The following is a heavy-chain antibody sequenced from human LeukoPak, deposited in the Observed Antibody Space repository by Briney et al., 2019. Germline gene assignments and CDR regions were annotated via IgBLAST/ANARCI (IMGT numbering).Heavy chain of an antibody. D-gene: IGHD6-13*01. V-gene: IGHV3-30*02. Sequence: PGGSLRLSCAASGFTFSSYGMHWVRQAPGKGLEWVAVIWYDGSNKYYADSVKGRFTISRDNSKNTLYLQMNSLRAEDTAVYYCAKYSSSWYVGYYFDYWGQGTLVTVSS. CDR2: IWYDGSNK. J-gene: IGHJ4*02. CDR3: AKYSSSWYVGYYFDY. CDR1: GFTFSSYG.